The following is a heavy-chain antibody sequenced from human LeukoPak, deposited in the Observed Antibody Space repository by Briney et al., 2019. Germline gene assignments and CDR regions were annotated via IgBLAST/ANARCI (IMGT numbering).Heavy chain of an antibody. D-gene: IGHD6-13*01. J-gene: IGHJ4*02. CDR2: INHSGST. CDR3: ARVKGSSSSRD. CDR1: GGSFSGYY. V-gene: IGHV4-34*01. Sequence: PSETLSLTCAVYGGSFSGYYWSWIRQPPGKGLEWIGEINHSGSTNYNPSLKSRVTISVDTSKNQFSLKLSSVTAADTAVYYCARVKGSSSSRDWGQGTLVTVSS.